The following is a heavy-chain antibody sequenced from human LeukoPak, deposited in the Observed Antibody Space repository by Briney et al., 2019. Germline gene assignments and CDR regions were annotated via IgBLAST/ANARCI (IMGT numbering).Heavy chain of an antibody. CDR2: IYSGGTT. Sequence: PGGSLRLSCVASGFTVSSNFMSWVRQAPGKGLEWVSVIYSGGTTYYADSVKGRFTISRDNSKNTPYLQMNSLRAEDTAMYYCARDGYGYNYMDVWGKGTTVTVSS. J-gene: IGHJ6*03. V-gene: IGHV3-53*01. CDR1: GFTVSSNF. D-gene: IGHD1-1*01. CDR3: ARDGYGYNYMDV.